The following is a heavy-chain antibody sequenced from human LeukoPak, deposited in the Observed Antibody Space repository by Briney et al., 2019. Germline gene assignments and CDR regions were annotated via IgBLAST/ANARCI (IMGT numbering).Heavy chain of an antibody. D-gene: IGHD6-6*01. CDR1: GFTFSSYG. Sequence: GGSLRLSCAASGFTFSSYGMHWVRQAPRKGLEWVAVIWYDGSNKYYADSVKGRFTISRDNSKNTLYLQMNSLRAEDTAVYYCARDQGQLAIYYYYGMDVWGQGTTVTVSS. V-gene: IGHV3-33*01. CDR3: ARDQGQLAIYYYYGMDV. J-gene: IGHJ6*02. CDR2: IWYDGSNK.